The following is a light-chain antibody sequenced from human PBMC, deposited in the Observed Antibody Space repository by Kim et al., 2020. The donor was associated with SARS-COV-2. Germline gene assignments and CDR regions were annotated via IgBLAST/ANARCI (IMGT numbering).Light chain of an antibody. CDR3: QQYYNLPYT. Sequence: RTTISCKSSQNVFHSSNNKSFLAWYQQKPGQPPKLLIYWASTRESGVPDRFSGSGSGTDFTLTISSLQAEDVAIYYCQQYYNLPYTFGQGTKLEI. J-gene: IGKJ2*01. CDR2: WAS. CDR1: QNVFHSSNNKSF. V-gene: IGKV4-1*01.